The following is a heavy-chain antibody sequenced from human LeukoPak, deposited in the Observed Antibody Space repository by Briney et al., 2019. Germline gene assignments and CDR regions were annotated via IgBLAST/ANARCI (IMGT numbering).Heavy chain of an antibody. J-gene: IGHJ5*02. CDR2: IYIGGSA. D-gene: IGHD3-10*01. Sequence: PGRSLRLSSAASGLIVRSNYMSWVSHGPGEGLGCGLVIYIGGSAYYGDSVKGRFTISRDDSKSTLYLQMNSLRAEDTAVYYCARGGARYGSGSYPNYNWFDPWGQGTLVTVSS. V-gene: IGHV3-53*01. CDR1: GLIVRSNY. CDR3: ARGGARYGSGSYPNYNWFDP.